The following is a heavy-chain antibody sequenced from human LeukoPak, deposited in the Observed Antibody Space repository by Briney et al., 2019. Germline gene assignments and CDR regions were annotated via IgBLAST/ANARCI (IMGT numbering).Heavy chain of an antibody. CDR3: AKDKVPAAYYYGMDV. CDR2: ISYDGSNK. CDR1: GFTFSSYG. V-gene: IGHV3-30*18. J-gene: IGHJ6*04. Sequence: GRSLRLSCAASGFTFSSYGMHWVRQAPGTGLERVAVISYDGSNKYYADSVKGRFTISRDNSKNTPYLQMNSLRAEDTAVYYCAKDKVPAAYYYGMDVWGKGTTVTVSS. D-gene: IGHD2-2*01.